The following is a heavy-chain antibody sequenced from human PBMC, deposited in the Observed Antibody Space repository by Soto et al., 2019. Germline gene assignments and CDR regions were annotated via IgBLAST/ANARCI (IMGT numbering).Heavy chain of an antibody. J-gene: IGHJ4*02. CDR3: ARGPAYIDGWRTFDL. V-gene: IGHV4-61*08. CDR2: TYYNGDT. Sequence: ETLSLTCTVSDDSFRGAEYYWSWIRQPLGKGPEWIGYTYYNGDTKYNPALRSRVTMSEDTSKNQFSLRLSSVTAADTAVYFCARGPAYIDGWRTFDLWGRGILVTVS. CDR1: DDSFRGAEYY. D-gene: IGHD6-19*01.